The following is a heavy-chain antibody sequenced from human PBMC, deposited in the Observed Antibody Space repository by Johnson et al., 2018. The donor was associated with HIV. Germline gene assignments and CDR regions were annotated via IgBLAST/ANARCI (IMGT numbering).Heavy chain of an antibody. CDR2: IYSGGTT. J-gene: IGHJ3*01. Sequence: VQLVESGGALVQSGGSLRLSCAASGFNVSSNYMSWVRQAPGKGLEWVSLIYSGGTTYYTDSVKGRFTISRANSKNTLYLQMNSLRDEYTAAYYCTRDPFPRFYAFDLWGQGTMVTVSS. CDR1: GFNVSSNY. V-gene: IGHV3-66*01. CDR3: TRDPFPRFYAFDL.